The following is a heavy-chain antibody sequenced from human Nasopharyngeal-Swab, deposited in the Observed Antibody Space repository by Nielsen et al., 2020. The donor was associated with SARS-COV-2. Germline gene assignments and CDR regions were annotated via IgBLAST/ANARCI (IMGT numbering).Heavy chain of an antibody. Sequence: GESLKISCKGSGYSFTSYWIGWVRQMPGKGLEWMGIIYPGDSDTRYSPSFQGQVTISADKSISTAYLQWSSLKASDTAMYYCARLVYDGSGSPTPHDAFDIWGQGTMVTVSS. CDR1: GYSFTSYW. D-gene: IGHD3-10*01. CDR3: ARLVYDGSGSPTPHDAFDI. V-gene: IGHV5-51*01. CDR2: IYPGDSDT. J-gene: IGHJ3*02.